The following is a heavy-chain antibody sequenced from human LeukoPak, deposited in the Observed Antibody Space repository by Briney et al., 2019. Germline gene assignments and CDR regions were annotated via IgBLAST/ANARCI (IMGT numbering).Heavy chain of an antibody. CDR2: IKQDGSEK. CDR3: ARASY. CDR1: GFTSSSYW. Sequence: PGGSLRLSCAASGFTSSSYWTGWVRQGPGKGPEWVAKIKQDGSEKYYVDSVKGRFTISRDNAKNSLYLQMNRLRAEDTAVYYCARASYWGQGTLVTVSS. V-gene: IGHV3-7*01. J-gene: IGHJ4*02.